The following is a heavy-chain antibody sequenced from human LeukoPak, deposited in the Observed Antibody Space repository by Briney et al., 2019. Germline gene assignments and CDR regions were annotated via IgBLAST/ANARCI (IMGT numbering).Heavy chain of an antibody. CDR3: ARGFNYGADY. Sequence: PGGSLRLSCAASGFIFSDHRMTWVRRAPGKGLEWVSSISGDSSRIYYTDSVKGRFIISRDRARDSLYLQMNSLRVDDTATYCCARGFNYGADYWGQGTLVTVSS. CDR1: GFIFSDHR. CDR2: ISGDSSRI. V-gene: IGHV3-48*01. J-gene: IGHJ4*02. D-gene: IGHD4/OR15-4a*01.